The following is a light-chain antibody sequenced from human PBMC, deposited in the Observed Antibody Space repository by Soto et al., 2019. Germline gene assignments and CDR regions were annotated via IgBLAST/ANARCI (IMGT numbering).Light chain of an antibody. J-gene: IGLJ1*01. V-gene: IGLV1-44*01. Sequence: QSVLTQPPSASGTPGQRVTISCSGSSSNIGSNSVNWYQQLPGTAPKLLIYNNNQRPSGVPDRFSGSKSGTSASLAIRGLQSEDESDYYCAACDDSLDGNIFGTGTTLTVL. CDR2: NNN. CDR1: SSNIGSNS. CDR3: AACDDSLDGNI.